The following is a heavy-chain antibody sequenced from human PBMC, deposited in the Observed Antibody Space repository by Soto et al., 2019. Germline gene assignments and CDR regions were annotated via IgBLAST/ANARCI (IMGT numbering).Heavy chain of an antibody. CDR3: ARDRGYLTFDY. CDR1: GFTFSDYW. J-gene: IGHJ4*02. D-gene: IGHD3-22*01. CDR2: IHLDGSEK. Sequence: PGGSLRLSCAASGFTFSDYWMSWVRQTPGKGLEWVGNIHLDGSEKYYAGFVKGRFTFSRDNVKNSLYLQMNSLKPEDTGVYYCARDRGYLTFDYWGPGILVTVSS. V-gene: IGHV3-7*04.